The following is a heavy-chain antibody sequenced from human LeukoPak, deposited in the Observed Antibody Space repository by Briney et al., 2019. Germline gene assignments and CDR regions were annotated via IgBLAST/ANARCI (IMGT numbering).Heavy chain of an antibody. CDR2: IYYSGST. J-gene: IGHJ3*02. V-gene: IGHV4-59*01. Sequence: SETLSLTCTVSGGSISSYYWSWIRQPPGKGLEWIGYIYYSGSTNYNPSLKSRVTISVDTSKNQFSLKLSSVTAADTAVYYCARAREMASNAFDIWGQGTMVTVSS. D-gene: IGHD5-24*01. CDR3: ARAREMASNAFDI. CDR1: GGSISSYY.